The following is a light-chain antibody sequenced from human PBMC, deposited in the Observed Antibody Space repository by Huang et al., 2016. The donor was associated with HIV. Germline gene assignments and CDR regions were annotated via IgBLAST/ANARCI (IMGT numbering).Light chain of an antibody. CDR2: GAS. CDR1: QGISSD. J-gene: IGKJ3*01. CDR3: QQVNSFPFT. Sequence: IHLTQSPSSLSASVGDRVIITCRASQGISSDLAWFQQKPGKAPKLLIYGASTLQSVVPSRFTGIGSGSNFTLSISSLQPEDFSTYYCQQVNSFPFTFGPGTKVDIK. V-gene: IGKV1-9*01.